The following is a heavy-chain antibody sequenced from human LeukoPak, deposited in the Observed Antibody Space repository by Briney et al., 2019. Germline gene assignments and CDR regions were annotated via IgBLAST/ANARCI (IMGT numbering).Heavy chain of an antibody. Sequence: GGSLRLSCAASGFTVSSKYMSWVRQAPGRGLEWVSVIYSGGSTYYADSVKGRFTISRDNSKNTLHLQMNSLRAEDTAVYYCARSPRQYSSGWYFFDYWGQGTLVTVSS. CDR1: GFTVSSKY. J-gene: IGHJ4*02. CDR2: IYSGGST. D-gene: IGHD6-19*01. V-gene: IGHV3-66*01. CDR3: ARSPRQYSSGWYFFDY.